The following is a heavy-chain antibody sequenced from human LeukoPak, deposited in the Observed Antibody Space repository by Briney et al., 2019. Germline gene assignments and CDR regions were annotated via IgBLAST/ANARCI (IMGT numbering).Heavy chain of an antibody. D-gene: IGHD3-10*02. CDR2: INHSGST. Sequence: PSETLSLTCAVYGGSFSGYYWSWIRQPPGKGLEWIGEINHSGSTYYNPSLKSRVTISVDTSKNQFSLKLSSVTAADTAVYYCARHMLYYYYMDVWGKGTTVTVSS. V-gene: IGHV4-34*01. J-gene: IGHJ6*03. CDR3: ARHMLYYYYMDV. CDR1: GGSFSGYY.